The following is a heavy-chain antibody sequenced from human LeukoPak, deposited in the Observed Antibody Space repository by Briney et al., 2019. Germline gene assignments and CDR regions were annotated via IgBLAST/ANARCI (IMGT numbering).Heavy chain of an antibody. Sequence: TSETLSLTCAVYGGSFSGYYWSWIRQPPGKGLEWIGEINHSGSTNYNPSLKSRVTISVDTSKNQFSLKLSSVTAADTAVYYCARLRRDGLYFDYWGQGTLVTVSS. V-gene: IGHV4-34*01. CDR2: INHSGST. D-gene: IGHD5-24*01. J-gene: IGHJ4*02. CDR3: ARLRRDGLYFDY. CDR1: GGSFSGYY.